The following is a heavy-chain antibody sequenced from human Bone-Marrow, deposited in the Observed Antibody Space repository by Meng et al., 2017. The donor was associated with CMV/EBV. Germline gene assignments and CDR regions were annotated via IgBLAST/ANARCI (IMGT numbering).Heavy chain of an antibody. CDR2: IIPILGIA. D-gene: IGHD3-16*02. J-gene: IGHJ6*02. CDR3: ARFGGVIVGYYYYGMDV. Sequence: SVKVSCKASGGTFSSYAISWVRQAPGQGLEWMGGIIPILGIANYAQKFQGRVTITADKSTSTAYMELSSLRSEDTAVYYCARFGGVIVGYYYYGMDVWGQGTTVTVSS. V-gene: IGHV1-69*10. CDR1: GGTFSSYA.